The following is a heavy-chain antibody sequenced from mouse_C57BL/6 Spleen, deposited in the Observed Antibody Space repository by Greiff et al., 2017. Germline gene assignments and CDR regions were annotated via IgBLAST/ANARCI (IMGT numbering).Heavy chain of an antibody. V-gene: IGHV1-59*01. CDR3: ARTGYYGSSLGFAY. Sequence: VQLQQPGAELVRPGTSVKLSCKASGYTFTSYWMPWVKQRPGQGLEWIGVIDPSDSYTNYNQKFKGKATLTVNPSSSRASMQLSSLTSEDAAVYYCARTGYYGSSLGFAYWGQGTLVTVSA. D-gene: IGHD1-1*01. J-gene: IGHJ3*01. CDR2: IDPSDSYT. CDR1: GYTFTSYW.